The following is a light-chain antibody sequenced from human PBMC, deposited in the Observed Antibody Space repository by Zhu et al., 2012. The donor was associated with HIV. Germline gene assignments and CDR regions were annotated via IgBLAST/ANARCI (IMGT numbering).Light chain of an antibody. CDR2: GTS. CDR3: QRYGSFTWT. CDR1: QYVSSNF. Sequence: EIVLMQSPGTLSLSPGGRATLSCRASQYVSSNFLAWYQQKPGQAPRVLIYGTSSRATGIPDRFSGSGSGTHFTLTISRLEPEDSAVYYCQRYGSFTWTFGQGTKVEIK. V-gene: IGKV3-20*01. J-gene: IGKJ1*01.